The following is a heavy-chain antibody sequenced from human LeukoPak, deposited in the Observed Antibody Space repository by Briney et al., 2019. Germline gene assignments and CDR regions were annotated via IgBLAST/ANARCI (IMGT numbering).Heavy chain of an antibody. CDR3: VKGGYDFVEVAYFDF. J-gene: IGHJ4*02. CDR1: GFSFNNYA. D-gene: IGHD5-12*01. V-gene: IGHV3-23*01. CDR2: IIASSGST. Sequence: GGSLRLSCAASGFSFNNYAMGWVRQAPGKGLEWVSIIIASSGSTFYADSVKGRFTISRDNSKNTLYLQMNSLRVEDTAVYYCVKGGYDFVEVAYFDFWGQGKLVTVSS.